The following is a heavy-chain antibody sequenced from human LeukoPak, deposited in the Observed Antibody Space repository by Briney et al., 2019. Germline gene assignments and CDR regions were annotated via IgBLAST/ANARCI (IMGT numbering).Heavy chain of an antibody. D-gene: IGHD6-19*01. CDR3: ARSSGWYRNAFDV. V-gene: IGHV3-23*01. J-gene: IGHJ3*01. CDR1: GFTFYSYA. CDR2: ISGTDGST. Sequence: GGSLRLSCAASGFTFYSYAMNWVRQAPGKGLEWVSTISGTDGSTYYADSVKGRFTISRDNAKNSLYLQMNSLRAEDTAVYYCARSSGWYRNAFDVWGPGTMVTVSS.